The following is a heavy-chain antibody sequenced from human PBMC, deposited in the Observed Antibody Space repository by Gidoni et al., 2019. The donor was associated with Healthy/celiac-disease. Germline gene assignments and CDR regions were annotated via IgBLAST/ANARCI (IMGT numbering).Heavy chain of an antibody. CDR1: GGYISSGCYY. Sequence: QVQLQESGPGLVKPSQTLSLTCTVPGGYISSGCYYCSWIRQHPGKGLEWIGYIYYSGSTYYNPSLKSRVTISVDPSKNQFSLKLSSVTSADTAVYYCARFITMIVVVPQDEGYFDLWGRGTLVTVSS. J-gene: IGHJ2*01. D-gene: IGHD3-22*01. CDR3: ARFITMIVVVPQDEGYFDL. CDR2: IYYSGST. V-gene: IGHV4-31*03.